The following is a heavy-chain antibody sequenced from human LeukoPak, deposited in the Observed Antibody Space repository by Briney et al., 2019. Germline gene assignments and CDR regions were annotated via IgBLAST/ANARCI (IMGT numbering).Heavy chain of an antibody. J-gene: IGHJ4*02. D-gene: IGHD3-3*01. CDR2: INPNTGST. Sequence: ASVKVSCKASGYNFKSYYIHWVRQAPGQGLEWMGIINPNTGSTNYAQKFQGRVTVTRDTSTSTVYMDLSSLRSDNTAVYYCSRGRFLEWSYPFDYWGQGTLVTVSS. CDR1: GYNFKSYY. V-gene: IGHV1-46*02. CDR3: SRGRFLEWSYPFDY.